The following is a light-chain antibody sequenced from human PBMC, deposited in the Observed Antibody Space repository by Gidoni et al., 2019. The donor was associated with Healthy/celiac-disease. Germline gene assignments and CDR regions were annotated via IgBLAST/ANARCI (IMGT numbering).Light chain of an antibody. CDR3: QQSYSTPQWT. V-gene: IGKV1-39*01. Sequence: IQMTQSPSSLSASVGDRVTITCRASQSISSYLNWYQQKPGKAPKLRISAASSLQSGVPSRFSGSGSGTDFTLTISSLQPEDFETDYCQQSYSTPQWTFGQGTKVEIK. J-gene: IGKJ1*01. CDR1: QSISSY. CDR2: AAS.